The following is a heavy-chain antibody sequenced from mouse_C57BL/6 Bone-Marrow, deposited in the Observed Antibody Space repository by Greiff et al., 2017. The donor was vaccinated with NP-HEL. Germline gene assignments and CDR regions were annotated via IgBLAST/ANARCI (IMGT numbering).Heavy chain of an antibody. CDR3: AKNYYLRYFDV. CDR1: GFSLTSYG. V-gene: IGHV2-5*01. D-gene: IGHD1-1*01. CDR2: IWRGGIT. Sequence: VKLLESGPGLVQPSQSLSITCPVSGFSLTSYGVHWVRQSPGKGLEWLGVIWRGGITDYNAAFMSRLSITKDIAKSQVFFKMNSLQADDTAIYYCAKNYYLRYFDVWGTGTTVTVSS. J-gene: IGHJ1*03.